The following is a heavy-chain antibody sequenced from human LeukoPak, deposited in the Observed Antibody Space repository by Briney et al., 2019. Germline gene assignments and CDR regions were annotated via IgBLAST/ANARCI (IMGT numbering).Heavy chain of an antibody. CDR2: INPNSGGT. J-gene: IGHJ4*02. CDR1: GYTFTGYY. Sequence: ASVKVSCKASGYTFTGYYMHWVRQAPGQGLEWMGRINPNSGGTNYAQKFQGRVTMTRDTSISTAYMELSRLRSDDTAVYYCARAVRGRRDGYNTYYFDYWGQGTLVTVSS. V-gene: IGHV1-2*06. D-gene: IGHD5-24*01. CDR3: ARAVRGRRDGYNTYYFDY.